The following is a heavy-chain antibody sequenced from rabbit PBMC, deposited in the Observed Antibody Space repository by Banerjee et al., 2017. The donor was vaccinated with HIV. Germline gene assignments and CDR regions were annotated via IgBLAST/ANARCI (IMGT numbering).Heavy chain of an antibody. J-gene: IGHJ4*01. V-gene: IGHV1S40*01. CDR1: GFSFSSGDC. CDR2: IYNGDGST. D-gene: IGHD4-2*01. Sequence: QSLEESGGDLVKPGASLTLTCKASGFSFSSGDCMSWVRQAPGKGPEWIGCIYNGDGSTYYASWVNGRFTISKTPSTTVTLQMTSLTAADTATYFCAKYDSNAGDFKLWGQGTLVTIS. CDR3: AKYDSNAGDFKL.